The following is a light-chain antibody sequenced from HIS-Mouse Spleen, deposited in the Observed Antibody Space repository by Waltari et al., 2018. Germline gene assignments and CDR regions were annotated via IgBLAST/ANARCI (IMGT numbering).Light chain of an antibody. V-gene: IGLV2-8*01. CDR3: SSYAGSNNLGV. J-gene: IGLJ2*01. Sequence: QSALTQPPSASGSPGQSVTISCTGTSSDVGGYYYVSWYQQHPGKAPKLIIYEVSKRPSGVPDRFSGSKSGNTASLTVSGLQAEDEADYYCSSYAGSNNLGVFGGGTKLTVL. CDR1: SSDVGGYYY. CDR2: EVS.